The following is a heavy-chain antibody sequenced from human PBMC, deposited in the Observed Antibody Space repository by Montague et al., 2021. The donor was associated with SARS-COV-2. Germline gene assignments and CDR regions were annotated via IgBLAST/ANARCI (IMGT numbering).Heavy chain of an antibody. J-gene: IGHJ4*02. V-gene: IGHV4-34*01. CDR2: INHSGYT. CDR3: ASAPGYSSGFWDY. CDR1: GASSSNYY. D-gene: IGHD2-8*02. Sequence: SETLSLTCAVYGASSSNYYWSWIRQSPGKGLELVGDINHSGYTDYSPSLESRLTISLDSSKKQFSLKMTSVTAADTAMYYCASAPGYSSGFWDYWGQGMLVTVSS.